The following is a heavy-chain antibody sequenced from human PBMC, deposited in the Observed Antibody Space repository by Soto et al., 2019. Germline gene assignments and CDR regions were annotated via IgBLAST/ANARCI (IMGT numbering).Heavy chain of an antibody. CDR3: AMVDVYVTPSPQDV. Sequence: QVQLVQSGAEVKNPGASVKVSCKASGYTFTRYGIGWARQAPGQGLERMGWINTYNGNTNYAQNVQGRVTLTTDTSTRTAYMELRSLRSNATAIYYCAMVDVYVTPSPQDVWGQGTTVIVSS. D-gene: IGHD3-16*01. J-gene: IGHJ6*02. CDR1: GYTFTRYG. CDR2: INTYNGNT. V-gene: IGHV1-18*01.